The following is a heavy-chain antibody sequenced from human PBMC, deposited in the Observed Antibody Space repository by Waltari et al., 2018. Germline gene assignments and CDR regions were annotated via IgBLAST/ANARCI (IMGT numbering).Heavy chain of an antibody. V-gene: IGHV5-51*01. CDR3: ARRQPLKDWNGNAFDI. CDR2: IYPGDSDT. D-gene: IGHD1-1*01. Sequence: EVQLVQSGAEVKKPGESLKISCKGSGYSFTSYWIGWVRQMPGKGLEWMGIIYPGDSDTRYSPSFQGQVTISANKSISTAYLQWSSLKASDTAMYYCARRQPLKDWNGNAFDIWGQGTMVTVSS. CDR1: GYSFTSYW. J-gene: IGHJ3*02.